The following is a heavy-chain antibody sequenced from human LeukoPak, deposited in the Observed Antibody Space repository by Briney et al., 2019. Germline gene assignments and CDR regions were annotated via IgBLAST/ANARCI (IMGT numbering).Heavy chain of an antibody. D-gene: IGHD2-2*01. V-gene: IGHV3-23*01. Sequence: GGSLRLSCAASGFTFSTYAMSWVRQAPGKGLEWVSGTSGSGGSTYYADSVKGRFTISRDNSKNTLYLQMNSLRGEDTAVYYCAKGGPQRRRAMPVDYWGQGTLVTVSS. J-gene: IGHJ4*02. CDR3: AKGGPQRRRAMPVDY. CDR2: TSGSGGST. CDR1: GFTFSTYA.